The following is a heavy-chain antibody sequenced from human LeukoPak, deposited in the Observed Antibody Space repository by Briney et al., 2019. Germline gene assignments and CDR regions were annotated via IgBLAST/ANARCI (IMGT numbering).Heavy chain of an antibody. D-gene: IGHD6-19*01. CDR3: ARDRQQWLVPNNYFDY. J-gene: IGHJ4*02. V-gene: IGHV3-33*08. CDR1: GFTFSSYG. CDR2: IWYDGSNK. Sequence: GGSLRLSCAASGFTFSSYGIHWVRQAPGKGLEWVAVIWYDGSNKYYADSVKGRFTISRDNSKNTLYLQMNSLRAEDTAVYYCARDRQQWLVPNNYFDYWGQGTLVTVSS.